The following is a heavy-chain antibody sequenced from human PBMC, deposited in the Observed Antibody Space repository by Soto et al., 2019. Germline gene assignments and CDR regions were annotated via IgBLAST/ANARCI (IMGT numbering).Heavy chain of an antibody. CDR2: ISSSGGCI. J-gene: IGHJ4*02. CDR1: GFTFSSYT. Sequence: GGSLRLSCAASGFTFSSYTMNWVRQAPGKGLEWVSSISSSGGCIYYADSVKGRFTISRDNSKNSLYLQMNSLRAEDTAVYYCAREFWCGDYSWYSFDYWGQGTLVTVSS. V-gene: IGHV3-21*04. CDR3: AREFWCGDYSWYSFDY. D-gene: IGHD3-3*01.